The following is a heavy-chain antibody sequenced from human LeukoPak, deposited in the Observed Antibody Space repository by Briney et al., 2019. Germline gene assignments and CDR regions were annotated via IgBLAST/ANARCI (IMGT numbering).Heavy chain of an antibody. CDR3: ARRSDLCSSTSDCFDY. D-gene: IGHD2-2*01. Sequence: GGSLRLSCAASGFTFSSYAMHWVRQAPGKGLEWVAVISYDGSNKYYADSVKGRFTTSRDNSKNTLYLQMNSLRAEDTAVCYCARRSDLCSSTSDCFDYWGQGTLVTVSS. CDR1: GFTFSSYA. CDR2: ISYDGSNK. J-gene: IGHJ4*02. V-gene: IGHV3-30-3*01.